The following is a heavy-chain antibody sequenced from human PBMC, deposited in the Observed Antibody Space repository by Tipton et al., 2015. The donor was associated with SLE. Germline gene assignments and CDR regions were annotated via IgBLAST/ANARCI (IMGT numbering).Heavy chain of an antibody. J-gene: IGHJ4*02. Sequence: QLVQSGAEVKKPGASVRVSCEASGYTFTRYYIHWVRQAPGQGLEWMGIINPGIDTTTYAQKFLGRVTMTRDTSTNNVYMEVSSLRSDDTAVYYCARSREYSTSSGLDYWGQGSLVTVSS. D-gene: IGHD6-6*01. V-gene: IGHV1-46*01. CDR1: GYTFTRYY. CDR3: ARSREYSTSSGLDY. CDR2: INPGIDTT.